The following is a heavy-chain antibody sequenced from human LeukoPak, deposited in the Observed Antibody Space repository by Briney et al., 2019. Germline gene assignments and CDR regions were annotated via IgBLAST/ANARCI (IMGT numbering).Heavy chain of an antibody. CDR3: ARENSGSYREFDY. CDR1: GGSISSYY. CDR2: IYPSGST. J-gene: IGHJ4*02. D-gene: IGHD1-26*01. V-gene: IGHV4-4*07. Sequence: SETLSLTCTVSGGSISSYYWTWIRQPAGKGLEWIGRIYPSGSTNYNPSLKSRVTMSVDTSKNQFSLKLSSVTAADAAVYYCARENSGSYREFDYWGQGTLVTVSS.